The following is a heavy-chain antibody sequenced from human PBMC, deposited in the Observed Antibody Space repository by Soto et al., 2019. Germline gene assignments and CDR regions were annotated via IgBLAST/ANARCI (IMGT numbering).Heavy chain of an antibody. CDR2: INHSRST. D-gene: IGHD2-21*01. Sequence: QVHLQQWGAGLLKPSETLSLTCAVYGGSFSNCYWTWIRQPPGKGLEWIADINHSRSTNYSPSLKSRVTISIDTSNKQFSLKLSSVTAADTAVYYCARRLVNRPVDPWGQGTLVTVSS. CDR3: ARRLVNRPVDP. CDR1: GGSFSNCY. J-gene: IGHJ5*02. V-gene: IGHV4-34*01.